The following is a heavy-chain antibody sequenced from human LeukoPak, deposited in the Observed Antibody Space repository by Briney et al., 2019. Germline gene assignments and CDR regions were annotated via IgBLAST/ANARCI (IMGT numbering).Heavy chain of an antibody. V-gene: IGHV3-21*01. D-gene: IGHD2/OR15-2a*01. CDR3: ARGFRISVLHYYYGMDV. J-gene: IGHJ6*01. Sequence: GGSLRLSCAAPGFTFSSYSMNWVRQAPGKGLEWVSSISCSSSYIYYADSVKGRFTISRDNAKNSLYLQLNSLRAEDTAVYYCARGFRISVLHYYYGMDVWGQATTVTVSS. CDR2: ISCSSSYI. CDR1: GFTFSSYS.